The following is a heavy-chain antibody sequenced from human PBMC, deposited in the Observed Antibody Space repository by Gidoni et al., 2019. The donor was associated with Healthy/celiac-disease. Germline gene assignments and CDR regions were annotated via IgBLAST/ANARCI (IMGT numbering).Heavy chain of an antibody. CDR2: INPSGGST. CDR3: ARSMVVAATGYYYYGMDV. J-gene: IGHJ6*02. V-gene: IGHV1-46*01. CDR1: GYTFTSYY. D-gene: IGHD2-15*01. Sequence: QVQLVQSGAEVKKPGASVKVSCKASGYTFTSYYMHWVRQAPGQGLEWMGIINPSGGSTSYAQKFQGRVTMTRDTSTSTVYMELSSLRSEDTAVYYCARSMVVAATGYYYYGMDVWGQGTTVTVSS.